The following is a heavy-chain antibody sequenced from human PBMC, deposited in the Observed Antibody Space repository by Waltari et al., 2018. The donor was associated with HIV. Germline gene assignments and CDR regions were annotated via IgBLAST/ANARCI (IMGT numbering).Heavy chain of an antibody. Sequence: VQLVESGGGSIKTGGSLRLSCAASGFSVSNHWFDWVRQGPGKGLVWVARINSDGSSRNYADAVKGRFVISRDNARNTVYLQLNSLRVEDTAMYFCARASHYIEFSTFDGDYYFDVWGRGTRVAVSS. CDR3: ARASHYIEFSTFDGDYYFDV. J-gene: IGHJ4*02. CDR1: GFSVSNHW. D-gene: IGHD2-15*01. CDR2: INSDGSSR. V-gene: IGHV3-74*01.